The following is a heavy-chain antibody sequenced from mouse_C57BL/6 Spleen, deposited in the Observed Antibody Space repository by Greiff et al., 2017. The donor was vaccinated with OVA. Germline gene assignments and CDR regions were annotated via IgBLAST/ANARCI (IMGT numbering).Heavy chain of an antibody. CDR1: GYTFTDYY. V-gene: IGHV1-26*01. Sequence: VQLQQSGPELVKPGASVKISCKASGYTFTDYYMNWVKQSHGKSLEWIGDINPNNGGTSYNQKFKGKATLTVDKSSSTAYMELRSLTSEDSAVYYCARLYYDYDGGAWFAYWGQGTLVTVSA. J-gene: IGHJ3*01. D-gene: IGHD2-4*01. CDR2: INPNNGGT. CDR3: ARLYYDYDGGAWFAY.